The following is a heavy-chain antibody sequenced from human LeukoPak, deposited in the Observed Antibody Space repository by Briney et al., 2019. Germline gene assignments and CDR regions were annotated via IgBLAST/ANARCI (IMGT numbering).Heavy chain of an antibody. CDR1: GYTLTELS. CDR2: FDPENGET. J-gene: IGHJ4*02. D-gene: IGHD3-10*01. Sequence: GASVKVSCKVSGYTLTELSMHWVRQAPGKGLEWMGGFDPENGETIYAQKFQGKVTMTEDTSTDTAYMELSSLRSEDTAVYYCATLLVRGITQFDYWGQGTLVTVSS. CDR3: ATLLVRGITQFDY. V-gene: IGHV1-24*01.